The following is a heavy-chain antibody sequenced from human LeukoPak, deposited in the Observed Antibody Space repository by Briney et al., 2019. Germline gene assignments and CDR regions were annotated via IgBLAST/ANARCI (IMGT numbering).Heavy chain of an antibody. J-gene: IGHJ4*02. CDR3: AKEAAAAANFDY. Sequence: GGSLRLSCAASGFTFDDYTMHWVRQAPGKGLEWVSLISWDGGSTYYADSVKGRFTISRDNSKNTLYLQMNSLRAEDTAVYYCAKEAAAAANFDYWGQGTLVTVSS. CDR1: GFTFDDYT. V-gene: IGHV3-43*01. CDR2: ISWDGGST. D-gene: IGHD6-13*01.